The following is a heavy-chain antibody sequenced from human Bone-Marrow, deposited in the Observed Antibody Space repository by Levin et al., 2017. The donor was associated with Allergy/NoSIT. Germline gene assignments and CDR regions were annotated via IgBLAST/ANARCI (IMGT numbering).Heavy chain of an antibody. J-gene: IGHJ4*02. CDR3: ARYKWGNWNYVLDY. Sequence: SPTLSLTCTVSGGSISSYYWSWIRQPPGKGLEWIGHISYSGITKYNPSLKSRVTISVDTSKNQFSLKLSSVTAADTAVYYCARYKWGNWNYVLDYWGQGTQVTVSS. V-gene: IGHV4-59*08. CDR2: ISYSGIT. D-gene: IGHD1-7*01. CDR1: GGSISSYY.